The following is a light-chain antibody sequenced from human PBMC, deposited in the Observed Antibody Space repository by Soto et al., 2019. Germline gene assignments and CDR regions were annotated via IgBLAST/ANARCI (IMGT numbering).Light chain of an antibody. CDR3: QQYDSVPLT. J-gene: IGKJ4*01. Sequence: DIQMTQSPPSLSASVGDRVTITCQASRDIRRYVSWYQQKPGKAPKLLIYDASNLEAGVPSRFSGSGSWTDFTFTITSLQPEDIATYYCQQYDSVPLTFGGGTKVEIK. V-gene: IGKV1-33*01. CDR1: RDIRRY. CDR2: DAS.